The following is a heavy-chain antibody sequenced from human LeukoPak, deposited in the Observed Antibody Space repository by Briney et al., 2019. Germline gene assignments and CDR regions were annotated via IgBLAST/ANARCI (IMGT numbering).Heavy chain of an antibody. CDR1: GYTFTSYY. V-gene: IGHV1-46*01. CDR3: ATDPVGYCTANGCYSVDY. D-gene: IGHD2-15*01. J-gene: IGHJ4*02. CDR2: INPSGGST. Sequence: GASVKVSCKASGYTFTSYYMHWVRQAPGQGLEWMGIINPSGGSTSYAQKFQGRVTMTRNMSTSTVYMELSSLRSDDTAVYYCATDPVGYCTANGCYSVDYWGQGTLVTVSS.